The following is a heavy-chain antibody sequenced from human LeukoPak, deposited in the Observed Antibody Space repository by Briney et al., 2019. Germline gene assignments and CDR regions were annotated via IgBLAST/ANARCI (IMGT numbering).Heavy chain of an antibody. CDR3: ARDRSEDDSSGYIHRDFDF. D-gene: IGHD3-22*01. CDR1: GFTFSDYY. CDR2: ISSSGGNI. Sequence: GGSLRLSCAASGFTFSDYYMNWIRQAPGKGLEWISYISSSGGNIKYADPVQGRFTISRDNAKKSLFLQMNSLRAEDTAVYYCARDRSEDDSSGYIHRDFDFWGQGTLVIVSS. V-gene: IGHV3-11*04. J-gene: IGHJ4*02.